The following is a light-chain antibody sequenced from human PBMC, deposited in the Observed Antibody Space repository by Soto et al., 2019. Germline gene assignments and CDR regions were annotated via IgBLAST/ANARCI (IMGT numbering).Light chain of an antibody. Sequence: VVTQEPSFSVSPGGTVTLTCGLSSGSVSISYYPSWYQQTPGQAPRTLIYSTNTRSSGVPDRFSGSILGNKAALTITGAQTDDESDYYCVLYMGSGISVFGGGTKLTVL. CDR3: VLYMGSGISV. V-gene: IGLV8-61*01. CDR1: SGSVSISYY. J-gene: IGLJ3*02. CDR2: STN.